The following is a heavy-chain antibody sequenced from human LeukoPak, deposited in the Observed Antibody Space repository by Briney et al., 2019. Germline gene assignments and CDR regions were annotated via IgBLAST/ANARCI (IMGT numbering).Heavy chain of an antibody. Sequence: GGSLRLPCAASGFTFSSYWMNWVRQAPGKGLEWVANIKQDGSEKYYVDSVKGRFTISRDNAKNSLYLQMNSLRAEDTAVYYCARATYCSGGSCYSGVPLDYWGQGTLVTVSS. D-gene: IGHD2-15*01. CDR1: GFTFSSYW. CDR3: ARATYCSGGSCYSGVPLDY. V-gene: IGHV3-7*01. J-gene: IGHJ4*02. CDR2: IKQDGSEK.